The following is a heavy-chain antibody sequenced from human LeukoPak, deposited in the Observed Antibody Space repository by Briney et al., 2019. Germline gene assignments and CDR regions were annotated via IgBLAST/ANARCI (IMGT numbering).Heavy chain of an antibody. D-gene: IGHD4-17*01. Sequence: SETLSLTCTVSGGSISTYYWSWIRQSPGKGLEWIGYIYYSGFTNYNPSLKSRVTMSVDTSKNQFSLNLSSVTAADTAMYYCASDLAVTTSGYYYCGMDVWGQGTTVIVSS. CDR3: ASDLAVTTSGYYYCGMDV. J-gene: IGHJ6*02. CDR1: GGSISTYY. V-gene: IGHV4-59*01. CDR2: IYYSGFT.